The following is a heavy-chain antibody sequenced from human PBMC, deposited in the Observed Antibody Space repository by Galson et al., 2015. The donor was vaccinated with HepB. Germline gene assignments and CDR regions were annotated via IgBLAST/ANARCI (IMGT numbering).Heavy chain of an antibody. CDR1: GFTFSSYA. CDR2: ISYDGSNK. Sequence: SLRLSCAASGFTFSSYAMHWVRQAPGKGLEWVAVISYDGSNKYYADSVKGRFTISRDNSKNTLYLQMNGLRAEDTAVYYCARSYYYDSSGYYLKSLTSFDYWGQGTLVTVSS. D-gene: IGHD3-22*01. V-gene: IGHV3-30-3*01. CDR3: ARSYYYDSSGYYLKSLTSFDY. J-gene: IGHJ4*02.